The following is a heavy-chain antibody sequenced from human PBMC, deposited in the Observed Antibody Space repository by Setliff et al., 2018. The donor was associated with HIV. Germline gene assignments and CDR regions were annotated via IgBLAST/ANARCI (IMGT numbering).Heavy chain of an antibody. CDR1: GGSLSGYY. V-gene: IGHV4-34*01. CDR2: INHSGST. D-gene: IGHD4-4*01. CDR3: ARGRMATVLIRNWIDP. J-gene: IGHJ5*02. Sequence: LSLTCAVYGGSLSGYYWTWIRQPPGKGLEWIGEINHSGSTNYNPSLKSRVTISIDTSKNQFSLKLSSVTAADTAMYCCARGRMATVLIRNWIDPWGQGSLVTVSS.